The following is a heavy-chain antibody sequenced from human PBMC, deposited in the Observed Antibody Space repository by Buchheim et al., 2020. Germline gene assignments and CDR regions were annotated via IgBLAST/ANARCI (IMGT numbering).Heavy chain of an antibody. D-gene: IGHD1-26*01. J-gene: IGHJ4*02. CDR3: VKWSGTYPLYYFDY. CDR1: GFTFSNYD. Sequence: EVQLVESGGGLVQPGGSLRLSCVASGFTFSNYDMHWVRQVTGKGLEWVSVIDTTGDTYYAGSVKGRFTISRDSAKNSFYLQMNSLRAEDTAVYYCVKWSGTYPLYYFDYWGQGTL. V-gene: IGHV3-13*01. CDR2: IDTTGDT.